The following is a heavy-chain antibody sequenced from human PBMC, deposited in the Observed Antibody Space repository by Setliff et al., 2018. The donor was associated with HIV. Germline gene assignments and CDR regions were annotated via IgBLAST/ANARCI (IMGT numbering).Heavy chain of an antibody. Sequence: SETLSLTCTVSGGSISSGSFYWSWIRQPAGKGLEWIGRVYTSGSPNYNPSLKTRVTISIDTSKKQVSLKLSSVTAADTAVYYCARVAMVRGVIPPDFDYYYYYMDVWGKGTTVTVS. D-gene: IGHD3-10*01. CDR3: ARVAMVRGVIPPDFDYYYYYMDV. V-gene: IGHV4-61*02. CDR2: VYTSGSP. J-gene: IGHJ6*03. CDR1: GGSISSGSFY.